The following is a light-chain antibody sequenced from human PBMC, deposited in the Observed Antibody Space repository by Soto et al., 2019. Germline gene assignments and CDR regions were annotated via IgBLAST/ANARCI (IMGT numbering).Light chain of an antibody. CDR2: GSS. J-gene: IGKJ2*01. CDR3: QHYGSSPPYT. V-gene: IGKV3-20*01. Sequence: EVVLTQSPGTLSLSPGERATLSCRASQSVSNNYFAWYQQKPGHAPRLLIFGSSDRATGIPDRFSGSGSGTDFTLTISRLEPEDFAVYYCQHYGSSPPYTFGQGTKLEIK. CDR1: QSVSNNY.